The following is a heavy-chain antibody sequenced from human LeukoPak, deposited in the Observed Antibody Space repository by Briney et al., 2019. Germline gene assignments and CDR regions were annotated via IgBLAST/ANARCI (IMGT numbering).Heavy chain of an antibody. D-gene: IGHD3-9*01. CDR2: INPNGGGS. CDR1: GYTFTGYY. Sequence: ASVKVSCKASGYTFTGYYIHWVRQSPGQGLEWMGWINPNGGGSNYAQSFQGRVTMTRDTSISTAYMELSRLRSDDTAVYYCVREYMRGDLLTGPDYWGQGTLVTVSS. V-gene: IGHV1-2*02. J-gene: IGHJ4*02. CDR3: VREYMRGDLLTGPDY.